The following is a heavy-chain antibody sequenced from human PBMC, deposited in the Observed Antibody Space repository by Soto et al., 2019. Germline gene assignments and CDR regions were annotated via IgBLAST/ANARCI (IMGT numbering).Heavy chain of an antibody. D-gene: IGHD3-3*01. CDR1: GRSLSAHY. CDR2: INHSGST. Sequence: SETLSLTXPLYGRSLSAHYWSWISQPPANGMEWIGEINHSGSTNYNPSLKSRVTISVATSKNQFSMKLSSVTAADTAVYYCASLCPRFWSGYLAHYYYGMDVWGQGTTVTVSS. CDR3: ASLCPRFWSGYLAHYYYGMDV. V-gene: IGHV4-34*01. J-gene: IGHJ6*02.